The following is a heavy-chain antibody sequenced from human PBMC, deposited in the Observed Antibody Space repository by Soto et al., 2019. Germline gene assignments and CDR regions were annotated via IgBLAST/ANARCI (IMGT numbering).Heavy chain of an antibody. J-gene: IGHJ3*02. V-gene: IGHV3-30*18. CDR3: AKAATVVQGAFDI. CDR1: GFTFSSYG. D-gene: IGHD4-17*01. Sequence: QVQLVESGGGVVQPGRSLRLSCAASGFTFSSYGMHWVRQAPGKGLEWVAVISYDGSNKYYADSVKGRFTISRDNSKNPLYLQMNSLRAEDTAVYYCAKAATVVQGAFDIWGQGTMVTVSS. CDR2: ISYDGSNK.